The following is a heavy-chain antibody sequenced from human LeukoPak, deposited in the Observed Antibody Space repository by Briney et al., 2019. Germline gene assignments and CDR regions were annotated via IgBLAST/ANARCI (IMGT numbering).Heavy chain of an antibody. J-gene: IGHJ4*02. CDR3: ARGPLGWSDY. V-gene: IGHV3-48*02. D-gene: IGHD1-26*01. Sequence: QTGRSLRLSCAASGFSVSNYNMNWVRQARGKGLEWVSFISESGTAIYYAESVKGRFTISRDIARNSVYLQMNSLRDEDTAMYYCARGPLGWSDYWGQGLLVTVSS. CDR1: GFSVSNYN. CDR2: ISESGTAI.